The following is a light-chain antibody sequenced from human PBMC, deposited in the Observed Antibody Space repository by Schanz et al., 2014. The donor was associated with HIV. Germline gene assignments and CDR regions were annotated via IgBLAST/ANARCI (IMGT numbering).Light chain of an antibody. CDR2: WAS. CDR1: QSVLYSSNNKNY. V-gene: IGKV4-1*01. Sequence: DIVMTQSPDSLAVSLGERATINCKSSQSVLYSSNNKNYLAWFQQKPGQPPKLLIYWASSRESGVPDRFSGSGSGTDFTLTVTNLQPEDFATYFCQQVNTYPFTFGPGTKVDV. J-gene: IGKJ3*01. CDR3: QQVNTYPFT.